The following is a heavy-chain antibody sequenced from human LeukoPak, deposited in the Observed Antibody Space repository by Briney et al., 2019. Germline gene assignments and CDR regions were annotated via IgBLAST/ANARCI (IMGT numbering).Heavy chain of an antibody. V-gene: IGHV3-30*02. Sequence: GGSLRPSCAASGFTFSNYGMHWVRQAPGKGLEWVAFIRYDGDNQYYADSVKGRFTISRDNSKNTLYLQMNSLRPEDTAVYYCAREGCSSTSCYRLGYWGQGTLVTVSS. CDR3: AREGCSSTSCYRLGY. D-gene: IGHD2-2*01. CDR1: GFTFSNYG. J-gene: IGHJ4*02. CDR2: IRYDGDNQ.